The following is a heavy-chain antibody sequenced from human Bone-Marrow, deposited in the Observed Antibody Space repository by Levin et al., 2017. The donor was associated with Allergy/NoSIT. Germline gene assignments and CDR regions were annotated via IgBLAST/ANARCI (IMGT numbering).Heavy chain of an antibody. J-gene: IGHJ6*03. D-gene: IGHD6-19*01. CDR3: ARVAGYFYMDV. CDR2: IGVGGEA. V-gene: IGHV3-13*04. CDR1: GFTFSSYD. Sequence: GGSLRLSCAASGFTFSSYDMHWVRQVIGKGLEWVSGIGVGGEAYYPVSVKGRFTISREDAKNSLSLQMNSLRAGDTAVYYCARVAGYFYMDVWGKGTTVTVS.